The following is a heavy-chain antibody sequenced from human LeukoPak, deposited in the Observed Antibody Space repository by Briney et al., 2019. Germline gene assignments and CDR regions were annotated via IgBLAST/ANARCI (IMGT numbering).Heavy chain of an antibody. CDR3: AKGIGPGYYFYYFDL. D-gene: IGHD3-9*01. Sequence: GRSLRLSCAASGFTFDDYDMHWVRQTPRKGLEWVAGIAWNSGTRGYADLAQGRFTISRDNAKNSLYLQMDSLTIEDTALYYCAKGIGPGYYFYYFDLWGQGTLVTVSS. CDR1: GFTFDDYD. CDR2: IAWNSGTR. V-gene: IGHV3-9*01. J-gene: IGHJ4*02.